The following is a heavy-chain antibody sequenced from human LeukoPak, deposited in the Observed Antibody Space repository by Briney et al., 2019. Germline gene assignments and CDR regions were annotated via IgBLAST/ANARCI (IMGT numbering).Heavy chain of an antibody. Sequence: GRSLRLSCEASGFTFSSYAMHWVRQAPGKGLEWVAVILYDGSYKHYADSVKGRFSISRDNSKNTLYLQMNSLRAEDAAVYYCARDLRLYSSSGHFDYWGQGTLVTVSS. CDR2: ILYDGSYK. D-gene: IGHD6-13*01. J-gene: IGHJ4*02. CDR1: GFTFSSYA. V-gene: IGHV3-30*01. CDR3: ARDLRLYSSSGHFDY.